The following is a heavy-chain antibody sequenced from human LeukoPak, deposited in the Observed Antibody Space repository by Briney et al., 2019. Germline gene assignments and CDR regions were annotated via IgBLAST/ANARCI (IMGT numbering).Heavy chain of an antibody. D-gene: IGHD2-2*01. CDR3: ANGKYQLLSSWLDP. CDR1: GGSFSGYY. J-gene: IGHJ5*02. V-gene: IGHV4-34*01. CDR2: INHSGST. Sequence: SETLSLTCAVYGGSFSGYYWSWIRQPPGKGLEWIGEINHSGSTNYNPSLKSRVTISVDTSKNQFSLKLSSVTAADTAVYYCANGKYQLLSSWLDPWGQGTLVTVSS.